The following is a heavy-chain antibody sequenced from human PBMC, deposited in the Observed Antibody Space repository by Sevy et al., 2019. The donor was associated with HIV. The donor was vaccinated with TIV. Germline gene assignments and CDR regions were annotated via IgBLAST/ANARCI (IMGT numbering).Heavy chain of an antibody. CDR1: GFTFSSYA. CDR2: VAYEGINK. J-gene: IGHJ4*02. D-gene: IGHD5-12*01. CDR3: ASSSRGYSGYGPLDY. V-gene: IGHV3-30-3*01. Sequence: GGYLRLSCAASGFTFSSYALHWVRQAPGKGLEWVADVAYEGINKYYAESVKGRFTISRDNSKNTLYLQMNSLRPEDTALYYCASSSRGYSGYGPLDYWGQGTLVTVSS.